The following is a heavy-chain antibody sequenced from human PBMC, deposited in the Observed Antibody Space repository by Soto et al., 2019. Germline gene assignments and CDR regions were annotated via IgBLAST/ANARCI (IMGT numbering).Heavy chain of an antibody. CDR3: ARVGQDILTGYYFFDP. Sequence: GASVKFSCKASGYTFTSYDINWVRQATGQGLEWMGWMNPNSGNTGYAQKFQGRVTMTRNTSISTAYMELSSLRSEDTAVYYCARVGQDILTGYYFFDPWGQGTLVTVSS. J-gene: IGHJ5*02. V-gene: IGHV1-8*01. CDR2: MNPNSGNT. CDR1: GYTFTSYD. D-gene: IGHD3-9*01.